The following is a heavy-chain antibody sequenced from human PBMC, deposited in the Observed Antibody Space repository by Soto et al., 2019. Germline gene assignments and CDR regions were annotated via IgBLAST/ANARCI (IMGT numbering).Heavy chain of an antibody. V-gene: IGHV3-23*01. CDR1: GFTLNNYA. CDR2: ITDSVDDT. J-gene: IGHJ4*02. D-gene: IGHD2-2*01. CDR3: AKLGSSSWSPHYYFDY. Sequence: EVQLLESGGGLVQPGGSLRLSCAASGFTLNNYAMGWVRQAPGKGLEWVSAITDSVDDTYYIDSVKGRFTISRDNSKSTLYLQMNSLRAEDTAIYYCAKLGSSSWSPHYYFDYWGQGTLVTVSS.